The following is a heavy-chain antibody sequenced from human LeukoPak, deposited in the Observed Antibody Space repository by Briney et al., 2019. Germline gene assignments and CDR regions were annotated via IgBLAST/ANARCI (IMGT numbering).Heavy chain of an antibody. J-gene: IGHJ4*02. CDR3: ASSTTSSSWPGDFDY. CDR1: GFTFSSYA. D-gene: IGHD6-13*01. CDR2: ISYDGSNK. Sequence: GRSLRLSCAASGFTFSSYAMHWVRQAPGKGLEWVAVISYDGSNKYYADSVKGRFTISRDNSKNTLYLQMNSLRAEDTAVYYCASSTTSSSWPGDFDYWGQGTLVTVSS. V-gene: IGHV3-30*04.